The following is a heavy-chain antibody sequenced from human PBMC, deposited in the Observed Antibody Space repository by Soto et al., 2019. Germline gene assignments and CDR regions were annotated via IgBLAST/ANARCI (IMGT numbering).Heavy chain of an antibody. J-gene: IGHJ3*01. Sequence: DVQLVESGGGLIQPRASLRLSCAAFGFTISGKKYVAWVRQAPGKGLEWVSALYDLDGSFYAASVKGRFTTSSDSSKTTVYLQMNDLRPDDTAVYYCATWHEREHAYDVWGQGTTVTVSS. CDR3: ATWHEREHAYDV. CDR1: GFTISGKKY. D-gene: IGHD1-1*01. V-gene: IGHV3-53*01. CDR2: LYDLDGS.